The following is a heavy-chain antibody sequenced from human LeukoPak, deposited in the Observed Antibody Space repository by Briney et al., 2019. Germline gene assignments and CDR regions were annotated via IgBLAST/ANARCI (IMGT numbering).Heavy chain of an antibody. CDR2: IYYSGTT. CDR3: ARGGVAAKYYFDY. Sequence: PSETLSLTCTVSGGSISPLYWSWIRQPPRKGLEFIGYIYYSGTTNYNPSLKSRVTLSVDTSKNQFSLKLSSVTAADTAVYYCARGGVAAKYYFDYWGQGTLVTVSS. D-gene: IGHD3-10*01. CDR1: GGSISPLY. J-gene: IGHJ4*02. V-gene: IGHV4-59*11.